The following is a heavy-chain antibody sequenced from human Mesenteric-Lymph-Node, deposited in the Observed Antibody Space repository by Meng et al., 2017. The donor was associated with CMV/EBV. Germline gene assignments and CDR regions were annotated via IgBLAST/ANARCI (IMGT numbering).Heavy chain of an antibody. J-gene: IGHJ4*02. D-gene: IGHD3-9*01. Sequence: GESLKISCAASGFTFSSYGMHWVRQAPGKGLEWVEIISHDGSIKNYADSVEGRFTISRDNSKNTLYLQMHSLRVEDTAVYYCARSSVLRNFDWLPPFFDYWGQGTLVTVSS. CDR2: ISHDGSIK. CDR1: GFTFSSYG. CDR3: ARSSVLRNFDWLPPFFDY. V-gene: IGHV3-30*03.